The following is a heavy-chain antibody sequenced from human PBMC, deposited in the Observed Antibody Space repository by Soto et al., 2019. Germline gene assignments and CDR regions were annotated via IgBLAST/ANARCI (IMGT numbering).Heavy chain of an antibody. V-gene: IGHV1-46*01. CDR1: GYTFTSYY. J-gene: IGHJ6*02. D-gene: IGHD3-22*01. CDR3: ARDPNYYDSSDYGMDV. CDR2: INPSGGST. Sequence: ASVKVSCKASGYTFTSYYMHWVRQAPGQGLEWMGIINPSGGSTSYAQKFQGRVTMTRDTSTSTVYMELSSLRSEDTAVYYCARDPNYYDSSDYGMDVWGQGNTVTVSS.